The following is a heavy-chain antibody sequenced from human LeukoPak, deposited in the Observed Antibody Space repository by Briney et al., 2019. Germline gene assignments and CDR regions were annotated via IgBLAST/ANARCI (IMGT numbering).Heavy chain of an antibody. CDR3: FSVSAPARGY. D-gene: IGHD6-13*01. J-gene: IGHJ4*02. Sequence: GGSLTLSCAASGFTLKDTVIHWVRQASGKGLEWISRIRSKTTNYATAFAPSLKGRFTISRDDSENTAYLQMYRLKIEDTAVHYCFSVSAPARGYWGEGTLVTVSS. V-gene: IGHV3-73*01. CDR1: GFTLKDTV. CDR2: IRSKTTNYAT.